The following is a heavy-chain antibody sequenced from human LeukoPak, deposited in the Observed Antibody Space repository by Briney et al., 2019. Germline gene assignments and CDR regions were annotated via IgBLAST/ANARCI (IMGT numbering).Heavy chain of an antibody. Sequence: PAGSLRLSCAASGFTFSSYSMNWVRQAPGKGLEWVSSISSSSSYIYYADSVKGRFTISRDNAKNSLYLQMNSLRAEDTAVYYCARDHNLHETVRGVIITFHVGTASAFDIWGQGTMVTVSS. D-gene: IGHD3-10*01. V-gene: IGHV3-21*01. CDR3: ARDHNLHETVRGVIITFHVGTASAFDI. CDR1: GFTFSSYS. J-gene: IGHJ3*02. CDR2: ISSSSSYI.